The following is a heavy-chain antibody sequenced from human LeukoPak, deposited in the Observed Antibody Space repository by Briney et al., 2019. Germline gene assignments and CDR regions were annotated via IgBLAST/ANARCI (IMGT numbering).Heavy chain of an antibody. CDR3: AKDRSAAAPYCFDY. D-gene: IGHD6-13*01. Sequence: GGSLRLSCAASGFIFRSYSMNWVRQAPGKRLEWVSSISGSDNSAYFADSVKGRFTISRDNSKNTLSLQMNSLRAEDTAVYYCAKDRSAAAPYCFDYWGQGTLVTVSS. J-gene: IGHJ4*02. CDR2: ISGSDNSA. V-gene: IGHV3-23*01. CDR1: GFIFRSYS.